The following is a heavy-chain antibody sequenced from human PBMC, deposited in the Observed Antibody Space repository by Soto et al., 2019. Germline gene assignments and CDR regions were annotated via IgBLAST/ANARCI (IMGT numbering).Heavy chain of an antibody. CDR1: GFTFNTYS. CDR3: ARYCGGTNCYEVFDY. J-gene: IGHJ4*02. D-gene: IGHD2-2*01. CDR2: ISSSSNSI. V-gene: IGHV3-48*01. Sequence: EVQLVESGGGLVQPGGSLRLSCSASGFTFNTYSMNWVRQAPGKGPEWVSYISSSSNSIYYADSVRGRFTISRDNAQNSLYLQMDSLRAEDTAVYYCARYCGGTNCYEVFDYWGQGTLFTVSS.